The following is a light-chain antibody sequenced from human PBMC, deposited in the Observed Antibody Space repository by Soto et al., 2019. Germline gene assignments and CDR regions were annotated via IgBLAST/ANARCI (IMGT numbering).Light chain of an antibody. CDR1: QSLVHSDGIAY. CDR3: LQGTHWPIT. CDR2: KVS. V-gene: IGKV2-30*02. J-gene: IGKJ5*01. Sequence: DVVMTQSPLSLPVTLGQPASISCRSNQSLVHSDGIAYFSWFQQRPGRSPRRLIYKVSNRDSGVPAIFSGSGSGTDFALNISTVEAEDVGVYYCLQGTHWPITFGQGTRLEIK.